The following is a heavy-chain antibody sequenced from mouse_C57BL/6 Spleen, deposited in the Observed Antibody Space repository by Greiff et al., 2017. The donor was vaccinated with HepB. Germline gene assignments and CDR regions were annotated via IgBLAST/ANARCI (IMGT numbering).Heavy chain of an antibody. Sequence: VQLKESGAELVRPGASVKLSCTASGFNIKDDYMHWVKQRPEQGLEWIGWIDPANGDTEYAAKFQGKATITADTSSNTAYLQLSSLTSEDTAVYYCTRVPYAMDYWGQRTSVTVSS. J-gene: IGHJ4*01. V-gene: IGHV14-4*01. CDR1: GFNIKDDY. CDR3: TRVPYAMDY. CDR2: IDPANGDT.